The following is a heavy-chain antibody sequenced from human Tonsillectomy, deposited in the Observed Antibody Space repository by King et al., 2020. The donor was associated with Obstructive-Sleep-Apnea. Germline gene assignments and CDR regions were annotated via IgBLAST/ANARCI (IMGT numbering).Heavy chain of an antibody. Sequence: HVQLVESGGGVVQPERSLRLSCAASGFTFSSYGMHWVRQAPGKGLEWVAVISYDGINKYYADSVKGRFTISSDNYKNTLYLQMNSLRVSDTAVYYCAKDVGAASSDIWGQGTMVTVSS. CDR1: GFTFSSYG. D-gene: IGHD1-26*01. J-gene: IGHJ3*02. CDR2: ISYDGINK. CDR3: AKDVGAASSDI. V-gene: IGHV3-30*18.